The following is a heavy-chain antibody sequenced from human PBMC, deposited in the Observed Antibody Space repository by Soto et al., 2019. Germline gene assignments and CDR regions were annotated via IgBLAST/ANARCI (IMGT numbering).Heavy chain of an antibody. J-gene: IGHJ4*02. D-gene: IGHD4-17*01. V-gene: IGHV3-66*01. CDR3: ARDPTGDVPHFDY. Sequence: EVQLVESGGGLVQPGGSLRLSCAASGFTVSSNYMSWVRQAPGKGLEWVSVIYSGGSTYYADSVKGRFTISRDNSKNTLYLQMNSLRAEDTAVYYCARDPTGDVPHFDYWGQGTLVTVSS. CDR2: IYSGGST. CDR1: GFTVSSNY.